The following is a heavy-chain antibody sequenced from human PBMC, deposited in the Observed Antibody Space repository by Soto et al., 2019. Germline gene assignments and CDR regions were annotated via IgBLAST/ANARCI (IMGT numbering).Heavy chain of an antibody. CDR1: GFAVSSKY. CDR3: VQTTGWPGFDF. D-gene: IGHD6-19*01. J-gene: IGHJ4*02. Sequence: EVQLVESGGGLIQPGVSLRLSCAASGFAVSSKYMTWVRQAPGKGLEWVSVIYGGGTTYYADSVKGRFTISRDTSMNTLYLQMNSLRAEDTAVYYCVQTTGWPGFDFWGQGTLVTVSS. CDR2: IYGGGTT. V-gene: IGHV3-53*01.